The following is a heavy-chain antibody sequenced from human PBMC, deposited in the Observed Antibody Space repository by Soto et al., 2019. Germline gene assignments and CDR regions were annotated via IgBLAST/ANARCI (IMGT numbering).Heavy chain of an antibody. Sequence: SETLSLTCAVYGGSFSSYYWSWIRQPPGKGLEWIGYIYYSGSTNYNPSLKSRVTISVDTSKNQFSLKLSSVTAADTAVYYCARHHCSSTSCYTKPPPFYPFFDPWGQGTLVTVSS. CDR2: IYYSGST. CDR1: GGSFSSYY. D-gene: IGHD2-2*02. V-gene: IGHV4-59*08. CDR3: ARHHCSSTSCYTKPPPFYPFFDP. J-gene: IGHJ5*02.